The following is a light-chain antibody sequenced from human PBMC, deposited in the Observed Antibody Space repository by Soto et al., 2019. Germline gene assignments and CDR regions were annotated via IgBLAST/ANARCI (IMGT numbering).Light chain of an antibody. V-gene: IGLV3-25*03. CDR2: KDS. J-gene: IGLJ3*02. Sequence: SYELTQPPSVSVSPGQTARITCSGAALPKQYAYWYQQKPGQAPVLVIYKDSERPSGIPERFSGSSSGTTVTLTISGVQAEDEADYYCQSADSSGTYPVFGGGTKLTVL. CDR1: ALPKQY. CDR3: QSADSSGTYPV.